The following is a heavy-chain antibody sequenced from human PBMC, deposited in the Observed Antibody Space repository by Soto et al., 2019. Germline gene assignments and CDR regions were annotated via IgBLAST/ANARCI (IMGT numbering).Heavy chain of an antibody. V-gene: IGHV4-31*03. D-gene: IGHD3-16*02. CDR3: ARSGVIGRWLQSLDAFDI. Sequence: SETLSLTCTVSGGSISSGGYYWSWIRQHPGKGLEWIGYIYYSGSTYYNPSLKSRVTISVDTSKNQFSLKLSSVTAADTAVYYCARSGVIGRWLQSLDAFDIWGQGTMVTVSS. CDR2: IYYSGST. CDR1: GGSISSGGYY. J-gene: IGHJ3*02.